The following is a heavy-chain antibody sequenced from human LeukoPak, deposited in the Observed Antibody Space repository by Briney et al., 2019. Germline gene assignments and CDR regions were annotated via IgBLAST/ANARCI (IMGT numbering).Heavy chain of an antibody. V-gene: IGHV4-34*01. CDR1: GGSFSGYY. J-gene: IGHJ5*02. D-gene: IGHD6-13*01. Sequence: SSETLSLTCAVYGGSFSGYYWSWIRQPPGKGLEWIGEINHSGSTNYNPSLKSRVTISVDTSKNQFSLKLSSVTAADTAVYYCARRRSGIAAAGTGFDWFDPWGQGTLVTVSS. CDR3: ARRRSGIAAAGTGFDWFDP. CDR2: INHSGST.